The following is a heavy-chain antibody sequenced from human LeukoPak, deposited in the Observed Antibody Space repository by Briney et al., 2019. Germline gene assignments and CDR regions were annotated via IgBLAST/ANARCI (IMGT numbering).Heavy chain of an antibody. CDR2: ISYDGSNK. D-gene: IGHD3-22*01. J-gene: IGHJ4*02. CDR1: GFTFSSYA. V-gene: IGHV3-30*04. Sequence: PGGSLRLSCAASGFTFSSYAMHWVRQAPGKGLEWVAVISYDGSNKYYADSVKGRFTISRDNSKNTLYLQMNSLRAEDTAVYYCARVLHKRNYDSTTYYGYWGQGTLVTVSS. CDR3: ARVLHKRNYDSTTYYGY.